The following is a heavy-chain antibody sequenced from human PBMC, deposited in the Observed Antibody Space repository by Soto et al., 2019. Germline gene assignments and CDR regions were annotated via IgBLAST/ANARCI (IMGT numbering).Heavy chain of an antibody. D-gene: IGHD2-2*01. CDR2: ISYDGSNK. CDR3: ARGPSSLTRFDY. CDR1: GFTFSSYA. Sequence: GGSLRFSCAASGFTFSSYAMHWVRQAPGKGLEWVAGISYDGSNKYYADSVKGRFTISRDNSKNTLYLQMNSLRAEDTAVFYCARGPSSLTRFDYWGQGTLVTVSS. V-gene: IGHV3-30-3*01. J-gene: IGHJ4*02.